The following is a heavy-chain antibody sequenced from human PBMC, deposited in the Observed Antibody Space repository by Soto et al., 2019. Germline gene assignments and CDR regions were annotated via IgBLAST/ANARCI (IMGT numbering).Heavy chain of an antibody. Sequence: SETLSLTCSVSGASISSYYWSWFRQAPGKGLEYIGYIDNGERTSYNPSLESRVTISADTSKNQFSLGLSSVTAADTAMYYCSYGDSPGPIDHWGQGTLVTVSS. CDR3: SYGDSPGPIDH. CDR2: IDNGERT. V-gene: IGHV4-59*01. D-gene: IGHD4-17*01. CDR1: GASISSYY. J-gene: IGHJ4*02.